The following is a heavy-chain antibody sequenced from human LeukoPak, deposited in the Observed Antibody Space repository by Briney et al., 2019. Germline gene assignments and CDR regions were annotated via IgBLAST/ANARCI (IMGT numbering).Heavy chain of an antibody. CDR2: LTGSGGST. V-gene: IGHV3-23*01. Sequence: GGSLRLSCATSGFTFSIYAMTWVRQAPGKGLEWVSTLTGSGGSTYYADSVKGRFTISRDNSKNTLYLQMNSLRAEDTAVYYCARETCCTSTNCPIGDYFDYWGQGTLVTVSS. CDR1: GFTFSIYA. J-gene: IGHJ4*02. CDR3: ARETCCTSTNCPIGDYFDY. D-gene: IGHD2-2*01.